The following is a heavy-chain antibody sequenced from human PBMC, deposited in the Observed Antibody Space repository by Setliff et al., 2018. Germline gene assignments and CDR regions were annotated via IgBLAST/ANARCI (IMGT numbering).Heavy chain of an antibody. V-gene: IGHV4-38-2*01. D-gene: IGHD6-19*01. J-gene: IGHJ6*03. CDR3: ARGGGYNSGSYQGGFYYMDV. CDR1: GYSISSDHY. Sequence: ETLSLTCAVSGYSISSDHYWGWIRQPPGKGLEWIGSIYHSGSAYYNPSLKSRVTISVDASKNQFSLKLSSVTAADRAVYYCARGGGYNSGSYQGGFYYMDVWGKGTTVTV. CDR2: IYHSGSA.